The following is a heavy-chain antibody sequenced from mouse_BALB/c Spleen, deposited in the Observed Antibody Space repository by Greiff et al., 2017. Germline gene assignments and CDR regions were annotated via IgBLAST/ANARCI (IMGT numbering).Heavy chain of an antibody. J-gene: IGHJ1*01. D-gene: IGHD2-10*02. V-gene: IGHV14-4*02. CDR2: IDPENGDT. CDR3: SPYGSHWYFDV. Sequence: EVQLQQSGAELVRSGASVKLSCTASGFNIKDYYMHWVKQRPEQGLEWIGWIDPENGDTEYAPKFQGKATMTADTSSNTAYLQLSSLTSEDTAVYYCSPYGSHWYFDVGGAGTTVTVSS. CDR1: GFNIKDYY.